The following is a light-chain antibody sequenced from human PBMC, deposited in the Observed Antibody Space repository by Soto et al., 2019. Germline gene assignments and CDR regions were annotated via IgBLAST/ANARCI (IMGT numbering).Light chain of an antibody. J-gene: IGLJ1*01. Sequence: QSVLTQPPSVSGAPGQRITLACTGSNSNIGNNYVSWYQQLPGTAPRLLIYDNNKRPSGIPDRFSGSKSGTSATLGITGLQTGDEADYCCGTWDSRMTAYVFGTGPKVTVL. CDR2: DNN. V-gene: IGLV1-51*01. CDR1: NSNIGNNY. CDR3: GTWDSRMTAYV.